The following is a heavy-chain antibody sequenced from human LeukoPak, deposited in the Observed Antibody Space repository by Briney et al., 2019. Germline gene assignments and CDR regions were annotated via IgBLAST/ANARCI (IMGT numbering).Heavy chain of an antibody. CDR1: GYTLTELS. Sequence: ASVTVSCKVSGYTLTELSMHWVRQAPGKGLEWMGGFDPEDGETIYAQKFQGRVTMTEDTSTDTAYMELSSLRSEDTAVYYCATDAGLGYYYYGMYVWGQGTTVTVSS. CDR2: FDPEDGET. V-gene: IGHV1-24*01. D-gene: IGHD7-27*01. J-gene: IGHJ6*02. CDR3: ATDAGLGYYYYGMYV.